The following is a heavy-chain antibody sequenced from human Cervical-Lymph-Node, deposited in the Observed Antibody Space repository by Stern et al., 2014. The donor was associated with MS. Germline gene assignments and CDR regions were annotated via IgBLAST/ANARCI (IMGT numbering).Heavy chain of an antibody. J-gene: IGHJ4*02. D-gene: IGHD3-10*01. Sequence: VQLVESGPGLVKPSQTLSLTCTVSGGSISSGGYYWSWIRQHPGKGLEWIGYIHYSGTTYYNPSHKSRLTIAVDTSKNQFSLRLSSVTAADTAVYYCARSPGSDYFDYWGQGTLVTVSS. CDR3: ARSPGSDYFDY. V-gene: IGHV4-31*03. CDR2: IHYSGTT. CDR1: GGSISSGGYY.